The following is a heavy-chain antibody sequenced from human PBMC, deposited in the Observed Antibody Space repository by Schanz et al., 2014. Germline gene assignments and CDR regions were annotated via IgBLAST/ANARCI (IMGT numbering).Heavy chain of an antibody. D-gene: IGHD6-19*01. CDR3: AKDLISGWSGFDY. Sequence: EVQLVESGGGVVQPGGSLRLSCAASGFTVSSNYMSWVRQAPGKGLEWVSITYSGGSTYYADSVKGRFTISRDNSKNTLYLLMNSLRAEDTAVYYCAKDLISGWSGFDYWGQGTLVTVSS. V-gene: IGHV3-66*01. J-gene: IGHJ4*02. CDR2: TYSGGST. CDR1: GFTVSSNY.